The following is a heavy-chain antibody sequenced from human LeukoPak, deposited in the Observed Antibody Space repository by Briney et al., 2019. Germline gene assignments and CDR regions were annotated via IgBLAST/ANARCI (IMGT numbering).Heavy chain of an antibody. CDR3: ARGVRNWSGYYLFDY. CDR2: INHSGST. J-gene: IGHJ4*02. D-gene: IGHD3-3*01. CDR1: GGSFSGYY. V-gene: IGHV4-34*01. Sequence: SETLSLTCAVYGGSFSGYYWSWIRQPPGKGLEWIGEINHSGSTNYNPSLKSRVTISVDTSKNQFSLKLSSVTAADTAVYYCARGVRNWSGYYLFDYWGQGTLVTVSS.